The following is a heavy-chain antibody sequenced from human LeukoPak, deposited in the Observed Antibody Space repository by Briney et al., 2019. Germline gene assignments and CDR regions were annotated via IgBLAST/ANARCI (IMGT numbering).Heavy chain of an antibody. CDR2: IYYSGST. V-gene: IGHV4-59*01. CDR3: ASLRERSYYTRGFDY. J-gene: IGHJ4*02. D-gene: IGHD5-18*01. CDR1: GGSISSYY. Sequence: SETLSLTCTVSGGSISSYYWSWIRQPPGKGLEWIGYIYYSGSTNYNPSLKSRVTISVDTSKNQFSLKLSSVTAADTAVYYCASLRERSYYTRGFDYWGQGSLVTVSS.